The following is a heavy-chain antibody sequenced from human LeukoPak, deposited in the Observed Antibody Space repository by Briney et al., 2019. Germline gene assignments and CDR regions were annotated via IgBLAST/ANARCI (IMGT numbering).Heavy chain of an antibody. J-gene: IGHJ4*02. Sequence: SETLSPTCAVYGVSVTAYCWNWIRQPPGKGLQWIGEINHSGSTNYIPSLKSRVTISVDTSKNQFSLKLSSVTAADSGVYYCARRSRVDLADGIAWPFDSWGRGTLVTVSS. CDR2: INHSGST. D-gene: IGHD5-12*01. CDR1: GVSVTAYC. CDR3: ARRSRVDLADGIAWPFDS. V-gene: IGHV4-34*01.